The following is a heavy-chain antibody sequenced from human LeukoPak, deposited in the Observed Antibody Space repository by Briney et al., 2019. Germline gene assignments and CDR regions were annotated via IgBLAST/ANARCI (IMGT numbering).Heavy chain of an antibody. D-gene: IGHD1-26*01. CDR1: GVAITTTDFD. V-gene: IGHV4-39*01. CDR3: AWFKGGTGFDY. Sequence: SETLSLTCAVSGVAITTTDFDWAWIRQPPGQGFEWIATISSSGKAYYYPSLMSRVTISVDTSKNQFSLYVTSVTAADTGLFYCAWFKGGTGFDYWGRGILVIVS. J-gene: IGHJ4*02. CDR2: ISSSGKA.